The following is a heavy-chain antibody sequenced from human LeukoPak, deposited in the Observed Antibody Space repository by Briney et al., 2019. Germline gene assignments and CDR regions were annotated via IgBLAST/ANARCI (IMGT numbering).Heavy chain of an antibody. Sequence: PSETLSLTCAVYGGSFRGYYWSWIRQPPGKGLEWIGEINHSGSTNYNPSLKSRVTISVDTAKNQFSLKLDSLSHTHPSVYYFSSGPPQQWLAFLDWGQGTLVTVSS. J-gene: IGHJ1*01. D-gene: IGHD6-19*01. CDR1: GGSFRGYY. V-gene: IGHV4-34*01. CDR3: SSGPPQQWLAFLD. CDR2: INHSGST.